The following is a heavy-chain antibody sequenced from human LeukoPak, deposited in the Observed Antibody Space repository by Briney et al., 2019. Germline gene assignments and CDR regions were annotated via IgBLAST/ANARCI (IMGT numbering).Heavy chain of an antibody. CDR3: ARDEDTAMPVGYMDV. D-gene: IGHD5-18*01. V-gene: IGHV3-66*02. CDR1: GFTVSSNY. CDR2: IYSGGST. Sequence: GGYLRLSCAASGFTVSSNYMSWVRQAPGKGLEWVSVIYSGGSTYYADSVKGRFTISRDNSKNTLYLQMNSLRAEDTAVYYCARDEDTAMPVGYMDVWGKGTTVTVSS. J-gene: IGHJ6*03.